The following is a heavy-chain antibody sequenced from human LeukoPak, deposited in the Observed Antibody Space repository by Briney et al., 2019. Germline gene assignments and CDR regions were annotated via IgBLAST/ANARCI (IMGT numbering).Heavy chain of an antibody. V-gene: IGHV1-46*01. CDR3: ARDLCGTPDEYYFDY. J-gene: IGHJ4*02. CDR2: INPSGGST. CDR1: GYTFTSYY. D-gene: IGHD1-7*01. Sequence: ASVKVSCKASGYTFTSYYMHWVRQAPGQGLEWMGIINPSGGSTSYAQKFQGRVTMTRDMSTSTVYMELGSLRSEDTAVYYCARDLCGTPDEYYFDYWGQGTLVTVSS.